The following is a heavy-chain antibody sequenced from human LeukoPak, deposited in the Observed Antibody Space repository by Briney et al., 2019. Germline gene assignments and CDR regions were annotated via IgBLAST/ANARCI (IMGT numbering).Heavy chain of an antibody. CDR1: GGTFSSYA. J-gene: IGHJ5*02. D-gene: IGHD3-3*01. CDR3: ARYAGQARYYDFWSGEDWFDP. CDR2: IIPIFGTA. Sequence: SVKVSCKASGGTFSSYAISWVRQAPGQGLEWMGGIIPIFGTANYAQKFQGRVTITADKSTSTAYMELSSLRSEDTAVYYCARYAGQARYYDFWSGEDWFDPWGQGTLVTVSS. V-gene: IGHV1-69*06.